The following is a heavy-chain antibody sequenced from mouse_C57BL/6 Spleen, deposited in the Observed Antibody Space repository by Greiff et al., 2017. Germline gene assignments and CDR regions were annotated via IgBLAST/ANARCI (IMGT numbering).Heavy chain of an antibody. CDR1: GYTFTSYW. Sequence: QVQLQQPGAELVMPAASVKLSCKASGYTFTSYWMHWVKQRPGQGLEWIGEIDPSDSYTNYNQKFKGKSTSTVDKSSSTAYMQLSSLTSEDSAVYYCARGDPWFAYWGQGTLVTVSA. V-gene: IGHV1-69*01. CDR3: ARGDPWFAY. CDR2: IDPSDSYT. J-gene: IGHJ3*01.